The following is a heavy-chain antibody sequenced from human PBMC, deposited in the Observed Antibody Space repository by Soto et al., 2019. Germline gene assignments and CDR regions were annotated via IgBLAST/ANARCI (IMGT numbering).Heavy chain of an antibody. Sequence: EVQLLESGGGLVQPGGSLRLSCAASGFTFSSYAMRWVRQAPGRGLEWVSAISGSGGSTYYADSVKGRFTISRDNSKNTLYLQMISRRAEDTAVYYCARRGSGSYYDYWGQGTLVTVSS. V-gene: IGHV3-23*01. J-gene: IGHJ4*02. CDR3: ARRGSGSYYDY. CDR2: ISGSGGST. D-gene: IGHD1-26*01. CDR1: GFTFSSYA.